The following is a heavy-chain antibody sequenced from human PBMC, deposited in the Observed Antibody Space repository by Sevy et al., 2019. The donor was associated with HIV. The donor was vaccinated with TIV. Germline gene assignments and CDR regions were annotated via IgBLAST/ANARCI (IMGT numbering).Heavy chain of an antibody. CDR3: ATSRSVVTLFDY. CDR2: FDPEPGET. V-gene: IGHV1-24*01. CDR1: GYTLTELS. D-gene: IGHD4-4*01. J-gene: IGHJ4*02. Sequence: AAVKVSCKVSGYTLTELSIHWVGQAPGKGLQRMGGFDPEPGETIYAQKFQGRVIMTEDTSTDTAYMELSSLRAEDTAVYYCATSRSVVTLFDYWGQGTSVSVSS.